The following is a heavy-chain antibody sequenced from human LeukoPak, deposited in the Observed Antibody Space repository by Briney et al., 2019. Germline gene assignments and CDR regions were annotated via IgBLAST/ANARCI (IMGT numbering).Heavy chain of an antibody. CDR3: ARGQFCSDIVVVPAASPFDY. D-gene: IGHD2-2*01. V-gene: IGHV4-39*07. Sequence: PSETLSLTCTVSGGSISSSSYYWGWIRQPPGKGLEWIGSIYYSGSTYYNPSLKSRVTISVDTSKNQFSLKLSSVTAADTAVYYCARGQFCSDIVVVPAASPFDYWGQGTLVTVSS. CDR1: GGSISSSSYY. CDR2: IYYSGST. J-gene: IGHJ4*02.